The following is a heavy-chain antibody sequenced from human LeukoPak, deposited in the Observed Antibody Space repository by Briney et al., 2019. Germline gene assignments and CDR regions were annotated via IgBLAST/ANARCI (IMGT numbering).Heavy chain of an antibody. J-gene: IGHJ6*03. CDR3: VRLKWGIGYGRRGRSYMDV. V-gene: IGHV4-39*01. Sequence: SETLSLTCTVSGDSITTSDYYWGWIRQPPGKGLEWIGGIYVSDITYEKPSLQSRVPILVDTSKNQFSLKLTSVTAADTAVYYCVRLKWGIGYGRRGRSYMDVWGKGTTVTVSS. CDR2: IYVSDIT. CDR1: GDSITTSDYY. D-gene: IGHD2-15*01.